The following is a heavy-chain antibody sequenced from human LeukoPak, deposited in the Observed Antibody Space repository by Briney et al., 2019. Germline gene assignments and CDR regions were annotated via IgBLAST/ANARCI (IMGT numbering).Heavy chain of an antibody. CDR2: FDPEDGET. Sequence: ASVKVSCKVSGYTLTELSMHWVRQAPGKGLEWMGGFDPEDGETVYAQKFQGRVTMTEDTSTATAYMELSSLRSEATAVDYCATDRNGWPYSSSLTPLCYWGQGTLVTVSS. D-gene: IGHD6-13*01. V-gene: IGHV1-24*01. CDR3: ATDRNGWPYSSSLTPLCY. CDR1: GYTLTELS. J-gene: IGHJ4*02.